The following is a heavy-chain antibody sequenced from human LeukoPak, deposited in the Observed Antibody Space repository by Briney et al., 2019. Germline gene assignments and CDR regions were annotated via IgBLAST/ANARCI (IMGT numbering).Heavy chain of an antibody. Sequence: GGSLRLSCAASGFTFRGYAMSWVRQSPGKGLEWVSAISGNGGRTYSADSVKGRFTISRDNSKNTVYLQMNSLRAEDTAVYYCARERAGIWDSFDYWGQGTLVTVSS. CDR2: ISGNGGRT. V-gene: IGHV3-23*01. D-gene: IGHD3-10*01. CDR1: GFTFRGYA. CDR3: ARERAGIWDSFDY. J-gene: IGHJ4*02.